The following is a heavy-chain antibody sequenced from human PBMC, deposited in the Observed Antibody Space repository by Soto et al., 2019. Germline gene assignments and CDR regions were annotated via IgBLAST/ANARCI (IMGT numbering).Heavy chain of an antibody. CDR2: IWYDGSNK. Sequence: GGSLRLSCAASGFTFSSYGMHWVRQAPGKGLEWVAVIWYDGSNKYYADSVKGRFTISRDNSKNTLYLQMNSLRAEDTAVYYCARTQPGVTYYYYYYMDVWGKGTTVTVSS. CDR3: ARTQPGVTYYYYYYMDV. D-gene: IGHD5-18*01. J-gene: IGHJ6*03. CDR1: GFTFSSYG. V-gene: IGHV3-33*01.